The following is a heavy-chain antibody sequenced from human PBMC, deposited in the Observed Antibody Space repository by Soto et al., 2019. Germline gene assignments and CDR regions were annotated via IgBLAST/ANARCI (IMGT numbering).Heavy chain of an antibody. CDR2: INAGNGNT. D-gene: IGHD4-17*01. CDR3: ARSTGYGDSYFDY. J-gene: IGHJ4*02. CDR1: GYTFTSYA. Sequence: ASVKFSCKASGYTFTSYAMHWVRQAPGQRLEWMGWINAGNGNTKYSQKFQGRVTITRDTSASTAYMELSSLRSEDTAVYYCARSTGYGDSYFDYWGQGALVTVSS. V-gene: IGHV1-3*01.